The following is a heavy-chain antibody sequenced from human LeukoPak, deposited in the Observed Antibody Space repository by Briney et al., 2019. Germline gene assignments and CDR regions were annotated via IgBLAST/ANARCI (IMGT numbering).Heavy chain of an antibody. V-gene: IGHV3-66*01. CDR1: GFTVSSNY. CDR3: ARAPEYYYYMDV. D-gene: IGHD1-14*01. CDR2: IYSGDNT. Sequence: GGSLRLSCAASGFTVSSNYMSWVRQAPGKGLEWVSVIYSGDNTYYADSVKGRFTISRDNAKNSLYLQMNSLRAEDTAVYYCARAPEYYYYMDVWGKGTTVTVSS. J-gene: IGHJ6*03.